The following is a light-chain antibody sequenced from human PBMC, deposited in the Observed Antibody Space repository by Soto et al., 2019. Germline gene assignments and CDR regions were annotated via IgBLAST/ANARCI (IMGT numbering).Light chain of an antibody. J-gene: IGLJ2*01. V-gene: IGLV2-8*01. CDR2: EVS. Sequence: QSVLTQPPSASGSPGQSVTISCTGTSSDGGGYNYVSWYQQHPGKAPKLMIYEVSKRPSGVPDRFSGSKSGNTASLTVSGLQAEDEAYYYCSSYAGSAIGVFGGGTKLTVL. CDR3: SSYAGSAIGV. CDR1: SSDGGGYNY.